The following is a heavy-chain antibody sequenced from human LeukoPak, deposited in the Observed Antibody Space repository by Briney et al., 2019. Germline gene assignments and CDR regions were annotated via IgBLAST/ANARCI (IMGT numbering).Heavy chain of an antibody. J-gene: IGHJ3*02. CDR1: GYALTELS. D-gene: IGHD3-10*01. CDR2: FDPEDGET. V-gene: IGHV1-24*01. CDR3: ATLWFGELLWAFDI. Sequence: ASVKASCKVSGYALTELSMHWVRQAPGKGLEWMGGFDPEDGETIYAQKFQGRVTMTEDTSTDTAYMELSSLRSEDTAVYYCATLWFGELLWAFDIWGQGTMVTVSS.